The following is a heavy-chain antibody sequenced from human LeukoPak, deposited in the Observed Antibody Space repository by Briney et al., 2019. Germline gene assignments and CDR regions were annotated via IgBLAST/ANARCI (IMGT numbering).Heavy chain of an antibody. J-gene: IGHJ4*02. CDR3: AREGSGSYYEDY. CDR1: GFTFRDSA. CDR2: ISFSGDNT. D-gene: IGHD1-26*01. V-gene: IGHV3-23*01. Sequence: GGSLRLSCAASGFTFRDSAMTWVRQAPGKGLQWVSLISFSGDNTYYADSVKGRFTISRDNAKDTLYLQMNSLRDEDTAVYYCAREGSGSYYEDYWGQGTLVTVSS.